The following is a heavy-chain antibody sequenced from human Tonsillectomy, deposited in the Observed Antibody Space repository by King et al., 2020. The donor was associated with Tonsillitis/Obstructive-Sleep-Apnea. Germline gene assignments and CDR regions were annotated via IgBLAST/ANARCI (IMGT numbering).Heavy chain of an antibody. Sequence: VQLVESGGGVVQPGRSLRLSCAASGFTFSSYGMHWVRQAPGKGLEWVAVISYDGSNKYYADSVKGRSTISRDNSKNTLYLQMNSLRAEDTAVYYCAKVSIQLWLREGYFDYWGQGTLVTVSS. CDR2: ISYDGSNK. V-gene: IGHV3-30*18. J-gene: IGHJ4*02. CDR3: AKVSIQLWLREGYFDY. CDR1: GFTFSSYG. D-gene: IGHD5-18*01.